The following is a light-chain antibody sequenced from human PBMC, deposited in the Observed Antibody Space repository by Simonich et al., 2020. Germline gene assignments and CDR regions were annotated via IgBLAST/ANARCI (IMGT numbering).Light chain of an antibody. V-gene: IGLV1-40*01. CDR1: SSNIGAGYD. CDR3: QSYDSSHVV. Sequence: QSVLTQPPSVSGAPGQRVTISCTGSSSNIGAGYDVHWYQQLPGTAPKLLIYGNSSRPAVVPDRFYGSKSGTSAALAVTGLQAEDEADYYCQSYDSSHVVFGGGTKLTVL. J-gene: IGLJ2*01. CDR2: GNS.